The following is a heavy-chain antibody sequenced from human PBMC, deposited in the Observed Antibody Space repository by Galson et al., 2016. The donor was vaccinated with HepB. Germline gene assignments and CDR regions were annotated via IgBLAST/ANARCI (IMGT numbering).Heavy chain of an antibody. J-gene: IGHJ4*02. CDR3: ARGKGRGGFDY. D-gene: IGHD3-10*01. CDR2: IYHTGST. CDR1: GGSISSGGYS. Sequence: TLSLTCAVSGGSISSGGYSWSWIRQPPGKGLEWIGYIYHTGSTYYNPPLESRVTISVDRSKNQFSLELTSVTVADTAVYYCARGKGRGGFDYWGQGTLVTVSS. V-gene: IGHV4-30-2*01.